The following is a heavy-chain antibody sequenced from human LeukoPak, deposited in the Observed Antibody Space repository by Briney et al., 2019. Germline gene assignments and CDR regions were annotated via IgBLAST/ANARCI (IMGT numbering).Heavy chain of an antibody. Sequence: SETLSLTCTVSGGSISSYYWSWIRQPPGKGLEWIWYIYYSGSTNYNPSLKSRVTISVDTSKNQFSLKLSSVTAADTAVYYCAREAVAGWGPYYFDYWGQGTLVTVSS. J-gene: IGHJ4*02. CDR1: GGSISSYY. V-gene: IGHV4-59*01. D-gene: IGHD6-19*01. CDR2: IYYSGST. CDR3: AREAVAGWGPYYFDY.